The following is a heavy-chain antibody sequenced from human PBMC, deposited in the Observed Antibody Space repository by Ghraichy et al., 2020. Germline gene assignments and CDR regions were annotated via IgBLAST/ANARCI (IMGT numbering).Heavy chain of an antibody. CDR1: GFTFSSYS. CDR2: ISSSSSTI. CDR3: ARAWGESVTTVNFDY. D-gene: IGHD4-17*01. J-gene: IGHJ4*02. Sequence: GGSLRLSCAASGFTFSSYSMNWVRQAPGKGLEWVSYISSSSSTIYYADSVKGRFTISRDNAKNSLYLQMNSLRDEDTAVYYCARAWGESVTTVNFDYWGQGTLVTVSS. V-gene: IGHV3-48*02.